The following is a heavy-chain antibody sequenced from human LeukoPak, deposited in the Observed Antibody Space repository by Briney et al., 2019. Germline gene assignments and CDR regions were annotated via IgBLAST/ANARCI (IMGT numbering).Heavy chain of an antibody. V-gene: IGHV1-3*01. CDR3: ARDYSSSLAVYYYYGMDV. D-gene: IGHD6-6*01. J-gene: IGHJ6*02. Sequence: ASVRVSCKASGYTFTSYAMHWVRQAPGQRLEWMGWINAGNGNTKYSQKFQGRVTITRDTSASTAYMELSSLRSEDTAVYYCARDYSSSLAVYYYYGMDVWGQGTRSPSP. CDR1: GYTFTSYA. CDR2: INAGNGNT.